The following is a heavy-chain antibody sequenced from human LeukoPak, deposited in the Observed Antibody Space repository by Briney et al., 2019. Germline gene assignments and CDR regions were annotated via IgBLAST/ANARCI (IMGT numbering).Heavy chain of an antibody. CDR1: GGSISSYY. V-gene: IGHV4-34*01. CDR3: ARDRRTLGYCSGGSCYSTNTQGRFDP. D-gene: IGHD2-15*01. Sequence: SETLSLTCTVSGGSISSYYWSWIRQPPGKGLEWIGEINHSGGTNYNPSLKSRVTISVDTSKNQFSLKLSSVTAADTAVYYCARDRRTLGYCSGGSCYSTNTQGRFDPWGQGTLVTVSS. CDR2: INHSGGT. J-gene: IGHJ5*02.